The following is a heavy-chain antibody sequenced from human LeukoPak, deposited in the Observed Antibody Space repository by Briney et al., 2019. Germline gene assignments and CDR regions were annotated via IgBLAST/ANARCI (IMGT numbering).Heavy chain of an antibody. CDR1: GGSFSSPNYY. V-gene: IGHV4-61*02. CDR3: ARAKAPTYAFDI. Sequence: SETLSLTCTVSGGSFSSPNYYWSWIRQPAGKGLEWIGRIYTTGFTNYHPSLKSRVTVSIDTSKNQFYLKLTSVTAADTAVYYCARAKAPTYAFDIWGQGTMVTVSS. CDR2: IYTTGFT. J-gene: IGHJ3*02.